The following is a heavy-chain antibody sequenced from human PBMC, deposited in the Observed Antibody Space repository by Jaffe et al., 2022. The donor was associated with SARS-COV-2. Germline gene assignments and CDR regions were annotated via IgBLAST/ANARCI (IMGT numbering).Heavy chain of an antibody. CDR2: INPSGGST. Sequence: QVQLVQSGAEVKKPGASVKVSCKASGYTFTSYYMHWVRQAPGQGLEWMGIINPSGGSTSYAQKFQGRVTMTRDTSTSTVYMELSSLRSEDTAVYYCARGDITISSGANWFDPWGQGTLVTVSS. CDR1: GYTFTSYY. D-gene: IGHD3-3*01. CDR3: ARGDITISSGANWFDP. J-gene: IGHJ5*02. V-gene: IGHV1-46*01.